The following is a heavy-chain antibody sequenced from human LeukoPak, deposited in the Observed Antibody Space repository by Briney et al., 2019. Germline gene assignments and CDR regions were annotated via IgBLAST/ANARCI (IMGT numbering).Heavy chain of an antibody. CDR1: GGSISSGSYY. V-gene: IGHV4-61*02. D-gene: IGHD1-26*01. CDR3: ARVFQGSGSFDY. CDR2: IYTSGST. Sequence: SETLSLTCTVSGGSISSGSYYWSWIRQPAGKGLEWIGRIYTSGSTNYNPSLKGRVTISVDTSKNQFSLKLSSVTAADTAVYYCARVFQGSGSFDYWGQGTLVTVSS. J-gene: IGHJ4*02.